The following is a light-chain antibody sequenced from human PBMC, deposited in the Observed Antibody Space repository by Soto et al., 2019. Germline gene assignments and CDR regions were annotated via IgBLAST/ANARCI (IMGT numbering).Light chain of an antibody. Sequence: QSVLTQPASVSGSPGQSIAISCTGTSSDVGGYSYVSWYQQQPGKAPKLVISDVSNRPSGVSDRFSGSKSGNTASLTSSGLHTEDEADYYCASYTPSSTYVFGTGTKLTVL. J-gene: IGLJ1*01. CDR1: SSDVGGYSY. V-gene: IGLV2-14*01. CDR2: DVS. CDR3: ASYTPSSTYV.